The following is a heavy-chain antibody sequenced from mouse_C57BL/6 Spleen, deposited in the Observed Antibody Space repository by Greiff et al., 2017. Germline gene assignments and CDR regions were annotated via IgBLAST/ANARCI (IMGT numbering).Heavy chain of an antibody. CDR2: IHPNSGST. CDR1: GYTFTSYW. J-gene: IGHJ2*01. D-gene: IGHD1-1*01. CDR3: ASGGSSLYYFDY. Sequence: QVQLQQPGAELVKPGASVKLSCKASGYTFTSYWMHWVKQRPGQGLEWIGMIHPNSGSTNYNEKFKSKATLTVDKSSSTAYMQLSSLTSEDSAVYYCASGGSSLYYFDYWGQGTTLTVSS. V-gene: IGHV1-64*01.